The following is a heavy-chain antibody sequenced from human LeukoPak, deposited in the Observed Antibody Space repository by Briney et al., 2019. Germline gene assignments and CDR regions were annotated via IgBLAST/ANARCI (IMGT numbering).Heavy chain of an antibody. CDR2: TYYSRSS. CDR1: GGSISRYY. D-gene: IGHD6-13*01. CDR3: ARWSFPLAAAGPYGMDV. Sequence: YPSETLSLTCTVSGGSISRYYWSWIRQPPGKGLEWVGYTYYSRSSNYNPSLKSRVTNFVDTSKYQFSLKLSSVTAADTAVYYCARWSFPLAAAGPYGMDVWGQGTTVTVSS. V-gene: IGHV4-59*08. J-gene: IGHJ6*02.